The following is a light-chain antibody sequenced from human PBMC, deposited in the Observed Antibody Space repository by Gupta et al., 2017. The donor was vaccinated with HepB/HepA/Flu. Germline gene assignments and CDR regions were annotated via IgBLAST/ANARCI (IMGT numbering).Light chain of an antibody. Sequence: VVMTQSPLSLPVTLGQPASISCRSSQSLVYSDGHTYVSWFQQRPGQSPRRLIYKASNRDSGVPDRFSGSGSGTDFTLKISRVEAEDVGVYYCRQGTRWPRTFGQGTKVEIK. CDR2: KAS. J-gene: IGKJ1*01. V-gene: IGKV2-30*01. CDR3: RQGTRWPRT. CDR1: QSLVYSDGHTY.